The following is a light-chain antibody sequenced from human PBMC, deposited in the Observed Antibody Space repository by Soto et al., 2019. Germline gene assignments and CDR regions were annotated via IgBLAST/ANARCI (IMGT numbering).Light chain of an antibody. CDR1: QSISSW. J-gene: IGKJ1*01. CDR2: KAS. CDR3: QQYKSYPWT. Sequence: DIQMTQSPSTLSASVGDRVTITCRASQSISSWLAWYQQKPGKAPKLLIYKASSLESGVPSRFSGSGSGTEITLTISSLQPDDFATYYCQQYKSYPWTFGQGTKVDIK. V-gene: IGKV1-5*03.